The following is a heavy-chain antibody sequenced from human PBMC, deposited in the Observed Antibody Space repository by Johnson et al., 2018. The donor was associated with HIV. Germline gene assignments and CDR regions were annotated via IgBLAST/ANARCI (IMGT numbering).Heavy chain of an antibody. CDR2: ISYDGSNK. CDR3: ASSSPRDAFDI. CDR1: GFTFINAW. J-gene: IGHJ3*02. V-gene: IGHV3-30*03. Sequence: QVQLVESGGGLVKPGGSLRLSCAASGFTFINAWMSWVRQAPGKGLEWVAVISYDGSNKYYADSVKGRFTISRDNSKNTLSLQMNSPRAEDTAVYYCASSSPRDAFDIWGQGTMVTVSS.